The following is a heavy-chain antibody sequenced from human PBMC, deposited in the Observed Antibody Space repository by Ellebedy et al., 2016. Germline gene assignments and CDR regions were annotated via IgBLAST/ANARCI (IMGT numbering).Heavy chain of an antibody. V-gene: IGHV3-74*03. Sequence: HTGGSLRLSCAASGFSFSSYWMHWVRQVPGKGLVWVSRIGSDGDNIMYADAVKGRFTISRDNAKNTLSLQMNSLRAEDTGVYHCARGDCGGASCFSGVLRFDPWGQGTLVTVSS. J-gene: IGHJ5*02. CDR2: IGSDGDNI. D-gene: IGHD2-15*01. CDR1: GFSFSSYW. CDR3: ARGDCGGASCFSGVLRFDP.